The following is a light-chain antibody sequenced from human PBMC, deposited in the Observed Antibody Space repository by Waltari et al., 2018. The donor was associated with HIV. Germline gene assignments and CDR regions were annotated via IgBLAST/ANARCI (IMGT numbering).Light chain of an antibody. J-gene: IGKJ4*01. CDR1: QGISSA. V-gene: IGKV1-13*02. CDR3: QQFNSYPLT. Sequence: AIWLTQSQSSLSASVGDRITITCRASQGISSALAWYQQRPGKAPKLLSYDASSLTSGVPSRFSGSESGTDFNFTISSLQPEDFATYYCQQFNSYPLTFGGGTKVEI. CDR2: DAS.